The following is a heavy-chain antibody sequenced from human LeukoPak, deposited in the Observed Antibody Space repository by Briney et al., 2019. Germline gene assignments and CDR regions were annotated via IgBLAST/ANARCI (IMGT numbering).Heavy chain of an antibody. CDR3: ARYCSSTSCYG. CDR2: IKKDGNEK. CDR1: GFIFSNNW. D-gene: IGHD2-2*01. V-gene: IGHV3-7*01. Sequence: AGGSLRLSCAASGFIFSNNWMTWVRQAPGKGLEWVASIKKDGNEKSYVDSVKGRFTISRDNSKNTLYLQMNSLRAEDTAVYYCARYCSSTSCYGWGQGTLVTVSS. J-gene: IGHJ4*02.